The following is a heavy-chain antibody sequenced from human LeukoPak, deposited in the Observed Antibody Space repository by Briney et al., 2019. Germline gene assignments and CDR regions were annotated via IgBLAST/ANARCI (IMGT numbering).Heavy chain of an antibody. V-gene: IGHV1-46*01. CDR2: INPSGGST. CDR3: ARCHYDFWSGYYTGDFDY. Sequence: ASVKVSCKASGYTFTSYYMHWVRQAPGQGLEWMGIINPSGGSTSYAQKFQGRVTMTRDTSTSAVYMELSSLRSEDTAVYYCARCHYDFWSGYYTGDFDYWGQGTLVTVSS. D-gene: IGHD3-3*01. CDR1: GYTFTSYY. J-gene: IGHJ4*02.